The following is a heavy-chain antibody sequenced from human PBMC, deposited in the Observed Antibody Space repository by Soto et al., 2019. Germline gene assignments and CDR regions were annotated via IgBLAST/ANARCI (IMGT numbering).Heavy chain of an antibody. D-gene: IGHD3-3*01. CDR2: ISSSSSSI. V-gene: IGHV3-48*04. CDR3: DKDTMGCLLGRLSDWFDS. J-gene: IGHJ5*01. Sequence: EVQLVESGGGLVQPGGSLRLSCAASGFTFSSYGMNWVRQAPGKGLEWVSAISSSSSSIYYADSVKGLFTISRDNTNNSLYLQIKNLSTERTGVYYFDKDTMGCLLGRLSDWFDSWGQGTLVTVSS. CDR1: GFTFSSYG.